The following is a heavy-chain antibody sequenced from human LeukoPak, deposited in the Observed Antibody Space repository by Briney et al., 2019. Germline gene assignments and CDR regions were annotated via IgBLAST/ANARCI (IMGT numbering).Heavy chain of an antibody. J-gene: IGHJ4*02. V-gene: IGHV3-53*01. Sequence: GGSLRLSCAASGFTVSDNHLSWVRQAPGKGLEWVSFIYPDGTTYYAGSVKGRFTISRDSAKHTVYLQMDSLRAEDTALYYCARGSFLNVWGQGTLSPSPQ. CDR2: IYPDGTT. CDR3: ARGSFLNV. CDR1: GFTVSDNH.